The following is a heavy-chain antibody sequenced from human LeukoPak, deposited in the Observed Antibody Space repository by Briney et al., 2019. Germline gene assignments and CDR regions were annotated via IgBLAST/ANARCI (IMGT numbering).Heavy chain of an antibody. V-gene: IGHV4-34*01. J-gene: IGHJ4*02. Sequence: SETLSLTCAAYGGSFSGYYWSWIRQPPGKGLEWIGEINHSGSTNYNPSLKSRVTISVDTSKNQFSLKLSSVTAADTAVYYCATTLRRSGYFDYWGQGTLVTVSS. D-gene: IGHD1-1*01. CDR1: GGSFSGYY. CDR3: ATTLRRSGYFDY. CDR2: INHSGST.